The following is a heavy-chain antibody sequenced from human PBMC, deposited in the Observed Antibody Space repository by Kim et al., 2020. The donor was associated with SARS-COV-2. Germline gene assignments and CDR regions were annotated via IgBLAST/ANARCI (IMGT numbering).Heavy chain of an antibody. Sequence: YNPSLKSRVTMSVDTSKNQFSLKLSSVTAADTAVYYCAREIWYSSPLIDYWGQGTLVTVSS. J-gene: IGHJ4*02. V-gene: IGHV4-4*07. D-gene: IGHD6-13*01. CDR3: AREIWYSSPLIDY.